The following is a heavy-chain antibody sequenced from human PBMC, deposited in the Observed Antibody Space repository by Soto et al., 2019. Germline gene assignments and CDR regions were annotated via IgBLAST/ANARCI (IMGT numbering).Heavy chain of an antibody. D-gene: IGHD3-16*01. CDR2: TYYRSKWYN. Sequence: PSQTLSLTCDISGDSVSSNSAAWNWIRQSPSRGLEWLGRTYYRSKWYNDYGASVKSRIIINADTSKNHFSLQLNSVTPDDTAVYSCARGLGGLDPWGQGTLVTVSS. J-gene: IGHJ5*02. CDR1: GDSVSSNSAA. CDR3: ARGLGGLDP. V-gene: IGHV6-1*01.